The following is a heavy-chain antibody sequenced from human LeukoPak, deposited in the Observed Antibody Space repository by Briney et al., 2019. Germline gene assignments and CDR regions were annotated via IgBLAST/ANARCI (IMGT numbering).Heavy chain of an antibody. D-gene: IGHD1-26*01. CDR1: RFTFSSYA. V-gene: IGHV3-23*01. Sequence: GSLRLSCAASRFTFSSYAMSWVRQAPGKGLEWVSAISGSGGSTYYADSVKGRFTISRDNSKNTLYLLMNSLRAEDTAIYYCAKSRMGVVGANLDHWGQGTLVTVSS. CDR3: AKSRMGVVGANLDH. CDR2: ISGSGGST. J-gene: IGHJ4*02.